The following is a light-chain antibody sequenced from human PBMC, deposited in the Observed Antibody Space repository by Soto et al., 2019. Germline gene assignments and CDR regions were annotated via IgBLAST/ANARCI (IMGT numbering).Light chain of an antibody. J-gene: IGKJ1*01. CDR2: TAS. CDR3: QKYDSAPWT. V-gene: IGKV1-27*01. Sequence: DIQMTQSPSSLSASIGDRVTITCRASQDISDYLAWYQQKPGQVPKILIYTASTLQSGVPSRFSGSGSGTHFTLTISSLQPEDVATYYCQKYDSAPWTFCQGTKVEI. CDR1: QDISDY.